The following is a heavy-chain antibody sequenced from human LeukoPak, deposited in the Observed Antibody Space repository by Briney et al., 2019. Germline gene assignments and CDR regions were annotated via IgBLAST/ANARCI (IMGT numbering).Heavy chain of an antibody. CDR3: ARXXRDYGDXXXXH. CDR2: INPSGGRT. D-gene: IGHD4-17*01. J-gene: IGHJ4*01. Sequence: ASVKVSCKASGYTFISYFMNWVRQAPGQGLEWMGIINPSGGRTNYAQKFEGRVIVTRDTSTSRVYMELYSLRSEDTAVYYCARXXRDYGDXXXXHWGXXXXVTV. CDR1: GYTFISYF. V-gene: IGHV1-46*01.